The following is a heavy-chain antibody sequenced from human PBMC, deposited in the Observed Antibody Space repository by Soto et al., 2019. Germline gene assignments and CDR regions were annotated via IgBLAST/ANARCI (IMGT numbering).Heavy chain of an antibody. CDR1: GYTFTGYG. CDR3: GSDGSGGIIDS. J-gene: IGHJ3*01. Sequence: QVQLVQSGAEVKKPGASVKVSCKTSGYTFTGYGINWVRQAPGHGLEWMGWISVFNGNTKYGQNIQDRVIMTTGTSASTACMELRSLRSDDTAVYFCGSDGSGGIIDSWGQGTMLIVSS. CDR2: ISVFNGNT. D-gene: IGHD2-15*01. V-gene: IGHV1-18*01.